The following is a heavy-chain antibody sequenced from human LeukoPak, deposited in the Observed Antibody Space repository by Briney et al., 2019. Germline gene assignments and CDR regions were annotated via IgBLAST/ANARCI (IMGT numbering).Heavy chain of an antibody. Sequence: SETLSLTCALYRGSFIGYYWSSSRPPPRKGRERIGEIYHSGSTNYTPSLPSRVTISVDASMTQFSLMLSSVAAADTAGYYCAGRLSRPQGFPGGNNYYYTYYIDVWGKGTPVTVSS. D-gene: IGHD4-23*01. CDR1: RGSFIGYY. CDR2: IYHSGST. V-gene: IGHV4-34*01. J-gene: IGHJ6*03. CDR3: AGRLSRPQGFPGGNNYYYTYYIDV.